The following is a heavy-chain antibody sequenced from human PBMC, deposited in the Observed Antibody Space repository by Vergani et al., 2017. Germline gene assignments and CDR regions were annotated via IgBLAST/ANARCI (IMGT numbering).Heavy chain of an antibody. V-gene: IGHV3-66*02. Sequence: ELQLVESGGGLVQPGGSLRLSCAASGSTVSGNYMTWVRQAQGKGLEWVSYIYSGDETYYADSVNGRVNISRDTSKNPLHLQINNLRVEDTAVYYCARGNYYGSGTYVDPWGQGTLVTVSS. CDR1: GSTVSGNY. CDR2: IYSGDET. J-gene: IGHJ5*02. D-gene: IGHD3-10*01. CDR3: ARGNYYGSGTYVDP.